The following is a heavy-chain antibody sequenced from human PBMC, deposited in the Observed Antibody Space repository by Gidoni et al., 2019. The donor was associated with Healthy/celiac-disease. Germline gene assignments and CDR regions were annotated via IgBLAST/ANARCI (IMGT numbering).Heavy chain of an antibody. V-gene: IGHV3-66*01. CDR3: ARGDYGDYYYFDY. Sequence: EVQLVESGGGLVQPGGSLRLSCAASGFTVSSNYMSWVRQAPGKGLEWVSVIYSGGSTYYADSVKGRFTISRDNSKNTLYLQMNSLRAEDTAVYYCARGDYGDYYYFDYWGQGTLVTVSS. CDR2: IYSGGST. J-gene: IGHJ4*02. D-gene: IGHD4-17*01. CDR1: GFTVSSNY.